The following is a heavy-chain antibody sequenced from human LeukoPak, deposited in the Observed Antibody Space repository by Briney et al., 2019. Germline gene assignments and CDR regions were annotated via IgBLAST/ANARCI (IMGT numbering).Heavy chain of an antibody. D-gene: IGHD6-19*01. V-gene: IGHV4-59*01. CDR3: ARASSGWYGFAN. Sequence: SSETLSLTCTVSGGSISSYYWSWIRQPPGKGLEWIGYIYYSGSTNYNPSLKSRVTISVDTSENQFSLKLSSVTAADTAVYYCARASSGWYGFANWGQGTRVTVPS. CDR1: GGSISSYY. CDR2: IYYSGST. J-gene: IGHJ4*02.